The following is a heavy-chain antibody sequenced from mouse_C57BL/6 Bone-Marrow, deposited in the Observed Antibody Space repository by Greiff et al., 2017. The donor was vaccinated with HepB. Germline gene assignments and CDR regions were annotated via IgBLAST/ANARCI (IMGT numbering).Heavy chain of an antibody. J-gene: IGHJ2*01. D-gene: IGHD1-1*01. CDR3: ARHGSSYYHSFDY. CDR2: IDPSDSYT. Sequence: VQLQQPGAELVRPGTSAKLSCKTSGYTLTSYWMHWVKQRPGQGLEWIGVIDPSDSYTNYNQKFKGKATLTVDTSSSTAYMQLSSLTSEDSAVYYCARHGSSYYHSFDYCGQGTTLTVSS. CDR1: GYTLTSYW. V-gene: IGHV1-59*01.